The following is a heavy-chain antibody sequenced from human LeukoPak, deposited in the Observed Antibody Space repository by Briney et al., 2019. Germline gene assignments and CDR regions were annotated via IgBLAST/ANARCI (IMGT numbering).Heavy chain of an antibody. CDR3: ASGSGSYRTPYYYMDV. CDR1: GFTASSNY. Sequence: GGSLRLSCAASGFTASSNYMSWVRQAPGKGLEWVPVIYSGGSTYYADSVKGRFTISRDNSKNTLYLQMNSLRAEDTAVYYCASGSGSYRTPYYYMDVWGTGTTVTVSS. D-gene: IGHD3-10*01. J-gene: IGHJ6*03. CDR2: IYSGGST. V-gene: IGHV3-53*01.